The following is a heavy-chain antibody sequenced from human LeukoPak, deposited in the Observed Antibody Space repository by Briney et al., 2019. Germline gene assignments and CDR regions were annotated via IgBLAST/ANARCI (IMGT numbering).Heavy chain of an antibody. D-gene: IGHD2-2*01. Sequence: GGSLRLSCAASGFSFITYGMYWVRQAPGKGLEWVASIRYDGTERHYADSVKGRFTISRDNSNNSVYLQMNSLRTEDTAAYYCAKDSWAGFRPADYYFDYWGQGALVTVSS. CDR1: GFSFITYG. CDR3: AKDSWAGFRPADYYFDY. V-gene: IGHV3-30*02. CDR2: IRYDGTER. J-gene: IGHJ4*02.